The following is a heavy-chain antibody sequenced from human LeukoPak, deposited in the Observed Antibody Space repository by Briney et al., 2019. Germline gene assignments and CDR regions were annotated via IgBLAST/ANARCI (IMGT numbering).Heavy chain of an antibody. D-gene: IGHD2-15*01. V-gene: IGHV3-23*01. J-gene: IGHJ4*02. Sequence: GGSLRLSCAASGFTFTSYSMNWVRQAPGKGLEWVSTISGGGGSTYYADSVKGRFTISRDNSKNTLYLQVNSLRAEDTAVYYCAKQLGYCSDGSCYFPYWGQGTLVTVSS. CDR2: ISGGGGST. CDR1: GFTFTSYS. CDR3: AKQLGYCSDGSCYFPY.